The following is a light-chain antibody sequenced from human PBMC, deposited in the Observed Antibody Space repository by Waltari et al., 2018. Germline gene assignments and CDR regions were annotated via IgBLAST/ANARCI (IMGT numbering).Light chain of an antibody. CDR3: QQYDRSPET. J-gene: IGKJ4*02. V-gene: IGKV3-20*01. CDR1: QSVSSNY. Sequence: EIVLTQSPGTLSLSPGESATLSCRASQSVSSNYLAWYQQTPGQAPRLLIYGASYRATGIPDRFSGSGSGTDFTLTISRLEPEDFAVYYCQQYDRSPETFGRGTKVEIK. CDR2: GAS.